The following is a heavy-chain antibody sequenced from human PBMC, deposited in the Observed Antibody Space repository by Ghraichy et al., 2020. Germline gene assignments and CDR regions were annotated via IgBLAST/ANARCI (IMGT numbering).Heavy chain of an antibody. J-gene: IGHJ6*03. CDR1: GYTFTSYG. Sequence: ASVKVSCKASGYTFTSYGISWVRQAPGQGLEWMGWISAYNGNTNYAQKLQGRVTMTTDTSTSTAYMELRSLRSDDTAVYYCARDRVIAAAYYYMDVWGKGTTVTVSS. CDR3: ARDRVIAAAYYYMDV. CDR2: ISAYNGNT. V-gene: IGHV1-18*01. D-gene: IGHD6-13*01.